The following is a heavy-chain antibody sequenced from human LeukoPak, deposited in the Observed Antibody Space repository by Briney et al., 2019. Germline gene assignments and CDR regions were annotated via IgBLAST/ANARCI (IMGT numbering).Heavy chain of an antibody. CDR1: GFIFSTYA. CDR2: MSYDGGHI. CDR3: ARSTYYYDSSGYSGAFDI. Sequence: GGSLRLSCAASGFIFSTYAMHWVRQAPGKGLEWVAVMSYDGGHIYYADSVKGRFTISRDNSKNTLYLQMNSLRAEDTAVYYCARSTYYYDSSGYSGAFDIWGQGTMVTVSS. D-gene: IGHD3-22*01. V-gene: IGHV3-30*14. J-gene: IGHJ3*02.